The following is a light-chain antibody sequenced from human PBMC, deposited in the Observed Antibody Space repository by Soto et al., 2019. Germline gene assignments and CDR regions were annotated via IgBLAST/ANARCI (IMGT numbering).Light chain of an antibody. J-gene: IGLJ3*02. CDR3: CSYVGSSIWV. CDR2: EVR. CDR1: SSDVGSYNL. V-gene: IGLV2-23*02. Sequence: QSALTQPASVSGSPGQSITISCTGTSSDVGSYNLVSWYQQHPGKAPTLMIYEVRKRPSGVSDRFSGSKSGNTASLTISGLQAEDEADYYCCSYVGSSIWVFGGGTKLTVL.